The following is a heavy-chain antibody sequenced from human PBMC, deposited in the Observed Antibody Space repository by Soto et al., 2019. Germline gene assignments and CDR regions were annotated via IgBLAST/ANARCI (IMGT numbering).Heavy chain of an antibody. Sequence: GASVKVSCKASGYTFTSYGISWVRQAPGQGLEWMGWISAYNGNTNYAQKLQGRVTMTTDTSTSTAYMELRSLRSDDTAVYYCARVGIRYSSGWYFNTPIDYWGQGTLVTVSS. V-gene: IGHV1-18*01. CDR2: ISAYNGNT. CDR1: GYTFTSYG. CDR3: ARVGIRYSSGWYFNTPIDY. J-gene: IGHJ4*02. D-gene: IGHD6-19*01.